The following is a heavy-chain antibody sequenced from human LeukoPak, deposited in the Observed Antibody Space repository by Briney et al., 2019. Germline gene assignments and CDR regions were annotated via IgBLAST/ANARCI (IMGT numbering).Heavy chain of an antibody. CDR1: GYTFTSYG. D-gene: IGHD3-10*01. Sequence: ASVKVSCKASGYTFTSYGISWVRQAPGQGLEWMGWISAYNGNTNYAQKLQGRVTMTTDTSTSTAYMELRSLRSDDTAVYYCARVGSGRYYYYCMDVWGEGTTVTVSS. J-gene: IGHJ6*03. CDR3: ARVGSGRYYYYCMDV. CDR2: ISAYNGNT. V-gene: IGHV1-18*01.